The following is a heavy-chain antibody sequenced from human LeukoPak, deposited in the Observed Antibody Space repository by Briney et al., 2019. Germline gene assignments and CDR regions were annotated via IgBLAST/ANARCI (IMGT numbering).Heavy chain of an antibody. D-gene: IGHD3-16*01. Sequence: PGGSLRLSCAASGFTFSSYWMSWVRQAPGKGLEWVANIKQDGSEKYYVDSVKGRFTISRDNSKNTLYLQMNSLRAEDTAVYYCAKGTIMISPLDYXGQGTLVTV. J-gene: IGHJ4*02. CDR2: IKQDGSEK. CDR3: AKGTIMISPLDY. CDR1: GFTFSSYW. V-gene: IGHV3-7*01.